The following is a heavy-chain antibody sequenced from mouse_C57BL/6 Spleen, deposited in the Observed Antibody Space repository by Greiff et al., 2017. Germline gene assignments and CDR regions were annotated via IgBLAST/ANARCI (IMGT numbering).Heavy chain of an antibody. V-gene: IGHV7-3*01. D-gene: IGHD1-1*01. J-gene: IGHJ3*01. CDR1: GFTFTDYY. CDR3: ARSLYYGRDWFAY. CDR2: IRNKANGYTT. Sequence: VESGGGLVQPGGSLSLSCAASGFTFTDYYMSWVRQPPGKALEWLGFIRNKANGYTTEYSASVKGRFTISRDNSQSILYLQMNALRAEDSATYYCARSLYYGRDWFAYWGQGTLVTVSA.